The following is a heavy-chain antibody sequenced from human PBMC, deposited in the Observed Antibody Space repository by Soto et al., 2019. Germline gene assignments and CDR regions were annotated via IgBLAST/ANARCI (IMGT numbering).Heavy chain of an antibody. D-gene: IGHD3-9*01. CDR2: IIPIFGTA. J-gene: IGHJ6*02. Sequence: ASVKVSCKASGGTFSSYAISWVRQAPGQGLEWMGGIIPIFGTANYAQKFQGRVTITADESTSTAYMELSSLRSEDTAVYYCARAAPAYYDILTGYYVNYYYYGMDVWGQGTTVTVSS. V-gene: IGHV1-69*13. CDR3: ARAAPAYYDILTGYYVNYYYYGMDV. CDR1: GGTFSSYA.